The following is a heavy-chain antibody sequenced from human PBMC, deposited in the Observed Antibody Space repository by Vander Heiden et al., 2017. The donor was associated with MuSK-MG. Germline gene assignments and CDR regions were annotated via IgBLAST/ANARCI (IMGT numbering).Heavy chain of an antibody. J-gene: IGHJ4*02. CDR3: ARGGPCYSSGWRQCESFDY. V-gene: IGHV5-51*01. CDR2: IYPGDSDT. D-gene: IGHD6-19*01. Sequence: EVQLVQSGAEVKKPGEALKISCKASGYSFTTYWIGWALQMPGKGLEWMGIIYPGDSDTTYSPSFQGQVTISAGKSISTAYLQWSSLKASDTAMYYCARGGPCYSSGWRQCESFDYWGQGTLVTVSS. CDR1: GYSFTTYW.